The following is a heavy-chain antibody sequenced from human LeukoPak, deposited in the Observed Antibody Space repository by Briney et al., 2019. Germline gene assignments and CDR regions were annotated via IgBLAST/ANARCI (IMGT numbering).Heavy chain of an antibody. CDR2: ISGSGGST. Sequence: GGSLRLSCAASGFTFSDYYMSWIRQAPGKGLEWVSAISGSGGSTYYADSVKGRFTISRDNSKNTLYLQMNSLRAEDTAVYYCAKRLSGSYLFDYWGQGTLVTVSS. CDR1: GFTFSDYY. CDR3: AKRLSGSYLFDY. J-gene: IGHJ4*02. D-gene: IGHD1-26*01. V-gene: IGHV3-23*01.